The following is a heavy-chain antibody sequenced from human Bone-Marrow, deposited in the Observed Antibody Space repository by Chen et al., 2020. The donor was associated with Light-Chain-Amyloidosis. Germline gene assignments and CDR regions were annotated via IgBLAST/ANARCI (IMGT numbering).Heavy chain of an antibody. J-gene: IGHJ4*02. Sequence: EVQLEQSGPEVKKPGESLKISCKGSGYTFPNYWIGWVRQMPGKGLGWMWVIYPDDSDARYSPSFAGQVTISADKSITTAYLQWRSLKASDTAMYYCARRRDGYNFDYWGQGTLVTVSS. CDR3: ARRRDGYNFDY. CDR1: GYTFPNYW. CDR2: IYPDDSDA. V-gene: IGHV5-51*01. D-gene: IGHD5-12*01.